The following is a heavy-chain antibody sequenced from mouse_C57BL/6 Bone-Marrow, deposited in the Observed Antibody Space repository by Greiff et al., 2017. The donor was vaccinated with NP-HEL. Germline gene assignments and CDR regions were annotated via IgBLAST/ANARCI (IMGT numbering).Heavy chain of an antibody. V-gene: IGHV5-6*01. D-gene: IGHD4-1*01. J-gene: IGHJ4*01. Sequence: EVKLVESGGDLVKPGGSLKLSCAASGFTFSSYGMSWVRQTPDKRLEWVATISSGGSYTYYPDSVKGRFTISRDNAKNTLYLQMSSLKSEDTAMYYCARYWLYAMDYWGQGTSVTVSS. CDR3: ARYWLYAMDY. CDR1: GFTFSSYG. CDR2: ISSGGSYT.